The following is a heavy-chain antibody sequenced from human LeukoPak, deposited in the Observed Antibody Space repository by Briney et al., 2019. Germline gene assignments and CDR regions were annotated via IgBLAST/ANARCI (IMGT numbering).Heavy chain of an antibody. CDR3: ARDRGYSSGALDY. J-gene: IGHJ4*02. CDR1: GGTFSSYA. CDR2: IIPIFGTA. Sequence: VKVSCKASGGTFSSYAISWVRQAPGQGLEWMGGIIPIFGTANYAQKFQGRVTITADKSTSTAYMELSSLRSEDTAVYYCARDRGYSSGALDYWGQGTLVTVSS. D-gene: IGHD6-19*01. V-gene: IGHV1-69*06.